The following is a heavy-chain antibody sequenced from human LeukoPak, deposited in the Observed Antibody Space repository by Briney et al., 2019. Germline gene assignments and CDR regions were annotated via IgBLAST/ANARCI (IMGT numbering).Heavy chain of an antibody. D-gene: IGHD3-3*01. CDR1: GFTFDDYA. J-gene: IGHJ4*02. CDR3: AKDKARFLEWLSN. CDR2: ISWNSGSI. V-gene: IGHV3-9*01. Sequence: GRSLRLPCAASGFTFDDYAMHWVRQAPGKGLEWVSGISWNSGSIGYADSVKGRFTISRDNAKNSLYLQMNSLRAEDTALYYCAKDKARFLEWLSNWGQGTLVTVSS.